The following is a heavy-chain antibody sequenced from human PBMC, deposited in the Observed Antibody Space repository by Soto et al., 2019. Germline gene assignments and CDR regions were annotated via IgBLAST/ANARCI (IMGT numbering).Heavy chain of an antibody. CDR1: GFVFTSYG. V-gene: IGHV1-18*01. D-gene: IGHD3-10*01. Sequence: ASVKVSCKASGFVFTSYGISWVRQAPGQGLEWMGWISAYNGNINYAQKVQGRVTMTTETSTSTAYMELRSLRSDDSAVYYCARETTYYYGSGSSHDYYYGMDVWGQGTTVTVPS. CDR3: ARETTYYYGSGSSHDYYYGMDV. J-gene: IGHJ6*02. CDR2: ISAYNGNI.